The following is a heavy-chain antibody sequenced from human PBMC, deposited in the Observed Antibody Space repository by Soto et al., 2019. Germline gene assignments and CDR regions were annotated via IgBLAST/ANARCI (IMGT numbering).Heavy chain of an antibody. V-gene: IGHV3-74*01. CDR2: IDKVGTDS. CDR3: ARGWFGPDV. D-gene: IGHD3-10*01. CDR1: EFTFSGRS. Sequence: EVQLVESGGGLVQPGGSLRLSCAASEFTFSGRSVHWVRQAPGKGLVWVSGIDKVGTDSTYADSVKVRFTSSRENAKNTVYLQMNSLGVEDTAVYYCARGWFGPDVWGKGTKVTVSS. J-gene: IGHJ6*03.